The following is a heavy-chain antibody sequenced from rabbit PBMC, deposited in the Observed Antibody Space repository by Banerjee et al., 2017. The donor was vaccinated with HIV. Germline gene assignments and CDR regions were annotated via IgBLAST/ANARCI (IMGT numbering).Heavy chain of an antibody. D-gene: IGHD1-1*01. CDR3: AGDDAISGSGWYFNL. CDR1: GFSFSSSYW. J-gene: IGHJ4*01. CDR2: IDAGSSGST. Sequence: QSLEESGGDLVKPGASLTLTCTASGFSFSSSYWICWVRQAPGKGLEWIACIDAGSSGSTYYSTWARGRFTISKTSSTTVTLQLISLTAADTATYFCAGDDAISGSGWYFNLWGKGPWSPS. V-gene: IGHV1S40*01.